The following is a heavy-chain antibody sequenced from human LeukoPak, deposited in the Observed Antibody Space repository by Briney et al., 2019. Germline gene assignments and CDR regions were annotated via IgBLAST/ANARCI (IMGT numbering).Heavy chain of an antibody. Sequence: ASVKGSCKASGYTFTSYAMHWVRQAPGQRLEWMGWINAGNGNTKYSQKFQGRVTITRDTSASTAYMELSSLRSEDTPVYYCARDLDGDSFSNWFDPWGQGTLVTVSS. J-gene: IGHJ5*02. CDR3: ARDLDGDSFSNWFDP. CDR1: GYTFTSYA. CDR2: INAGNGNT. D-gene: IGHD4-17*01. V-gene: IGHV1-3*01.